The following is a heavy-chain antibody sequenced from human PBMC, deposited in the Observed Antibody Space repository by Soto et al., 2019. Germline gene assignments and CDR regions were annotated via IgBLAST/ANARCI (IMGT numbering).Heavy chain of an antibody. CDR3: ARTPLL. V-gene: IGHV4-31*03. J-gene: IGHJ4*02. CDR1: GGSISSGGYY. D-gene: IGHD1-26*01. Sequence: QVQLQESGPGLVKPSQTLSLTCTVSGGSISSGGYYWSWIRQHPGKGLEWIGYIYYSGSTYYNPSPXSXXTISVDTSKNPFSLKLSSVPAAAPAVYYCARTPLLWGQGTRVTVSS. CDR2: IYYSGST.